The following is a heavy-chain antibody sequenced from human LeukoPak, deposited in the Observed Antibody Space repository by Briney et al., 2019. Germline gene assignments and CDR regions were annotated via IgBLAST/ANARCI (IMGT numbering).Heavy chain of an antibody. CDR3: AKDYYYGSGSYYGMDV. Sequence: PGTSLRLSCAASGFTFDDYAMHWVRQAPGKGLECVSGISWNSGSIGYADSVKGRFTISRDNAKNSLYLQMNSLRAEDTALYYCAKDYYYGSGSYYGMDVWGQGTTVTVSS. CDR1: GFTFDDYA. D-gene: IGHD3-10*01. V-gene: IGHV3-9*01. J-gene: IGHJ6*02. CDR2: ISWNSGSI.